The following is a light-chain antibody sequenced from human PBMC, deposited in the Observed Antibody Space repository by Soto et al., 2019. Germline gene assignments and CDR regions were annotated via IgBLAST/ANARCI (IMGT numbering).Light chain of an antibody. CDR2: SES. CDR3: QQSYTPPWT. CDR1: QTVVTY. J-gene: IGKJ1*01. Sequence: DIQMTQSPSSLSASVGDRVTITCRASQTVVTYLNWYQQTPGKAPNVLIYSESRLQIGVPSRCSGSGYGTEFNLTISSLQPEDFVSYFCQQSYTPPWTFGQATKVEI. V-gene: IGKV1-39*01.